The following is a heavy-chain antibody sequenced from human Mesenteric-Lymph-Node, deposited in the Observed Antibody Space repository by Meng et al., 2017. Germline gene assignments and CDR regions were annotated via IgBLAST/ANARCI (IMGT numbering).Heavy chain of an antibody. J-gene: IGHJ3*02. Sequence: SVKVSCKASGGTFSSYAISWVRQAPGQGLEWMGGIIPIFGTANYEQKFQGRVTITADKSTSTAYMELSSLRSEDTAVYYCASSTYSIAAAFDAFDIWGQGTMVTVSS. CDR3: ASSTYSIAAAFDAFDI. CDR1: GGTFSSYA. CDR2: IIPIFGTA. D-gene: IGHD6-13*01. V-gene: IGHV1-69*06.